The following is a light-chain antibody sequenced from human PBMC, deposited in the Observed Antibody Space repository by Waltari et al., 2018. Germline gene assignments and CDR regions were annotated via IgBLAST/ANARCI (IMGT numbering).Light chain of an antibody. Sequence: QSVLTQPPSASGTPGQRVTISCSGSTSNIGATLVYWYQQLPGTAPKLLIYSDNQRPSGVPDRFSDSKSGTSASLAISGLRSEDEADYYCAAWDDRVRGRVFGGGTKLTVL. CDR3: AAWDDRVRGRV. J-gene: IGLJ3*02. CDR1: TSNIGATL. CDR2: SDN. V-gene: IGLV1-47*02.